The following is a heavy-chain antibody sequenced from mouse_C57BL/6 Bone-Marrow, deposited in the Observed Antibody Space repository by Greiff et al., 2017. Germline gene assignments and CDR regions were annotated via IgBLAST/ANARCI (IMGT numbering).Heavy chain of an antibody. CDR3: ARTIYFYAMDY. Sequence: EVQLQQPVAELVRPGASVKLSCTASGFNFKNTYMPWVKQRPEQGLEWIGRIDPANGNTKYAPKFQGKATITVDTSSNTAYLQLSSLTSEDTAIYCGARTIYFYAMDYWGQGTSVTVSS. V-gene: IGHV14-3*01. CDR2: IDPANGNT. CDR1: GFNFKNTY. D-gene: IGHD2-1*01. J-gene: IGHJ4*01.